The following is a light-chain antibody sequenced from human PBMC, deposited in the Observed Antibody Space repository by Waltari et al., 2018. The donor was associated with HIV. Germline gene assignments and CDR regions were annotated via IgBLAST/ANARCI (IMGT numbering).Light chain of an antibody. CDR2: GNS. J-gene: IGLJ1*01. V-gene: IGLV1-40*01. CDR3: QSHDSSLSGYV. CDR1: RSKIGAGYH. Sequence: QSVLTQPPSVSGAPGQGVTLSCTGSRSKIGAGYHVHWYQQLPGTAPKLLIYGNSNRPSGVPDRFSGSKSGTSASLAITGLQAEDEADYHCQSHDSSLSGYVFGTGTKVTVL.